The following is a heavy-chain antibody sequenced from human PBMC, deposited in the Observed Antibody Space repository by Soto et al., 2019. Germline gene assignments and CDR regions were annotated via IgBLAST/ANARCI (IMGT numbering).Heavy chain of an antibody. Sequence: QVQLVESGGGVVQPGRSLRLSCAASGFTFSSYAMHWVRQAPGKGLEWVAVISYDGSNKYYADSVKGRFTISRDNSKNTLYLQMNSLRAEDTAVYYCARDLEAGIRAVAGTALGYWGQGTLVTVSS. V-gene: IGHV3-30-3*01. CDR3: ARDLEAGIRAVAGTALGY. CDR2: ISYDGSNK. D-gene: IGHD6-19*01. J-gene: IGHJ4*02. CDR1: GFTFSSYA.